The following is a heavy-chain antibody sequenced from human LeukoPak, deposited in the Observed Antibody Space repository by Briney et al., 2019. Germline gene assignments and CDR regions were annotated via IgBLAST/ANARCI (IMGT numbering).Heavy chain of an antibody. Sequence: GGSLRLSCAASGFTFSSYEMDWVRQAPGKGLEWVAVIPYDGSNKYYADSVKGRFTISRDNSKNTLYLQMNSLRAEDTAVYYCARDGIVVVTSPDYWGQGTLVTVSS. J-gene: IGHJ4*02. CDR2: IPYDGSNK. V-gene: IGHV3-30*04. CDR1: GFTFSSYE. CDR3: ARDGIVVVTSPDY. D-gene: IGHD3-22*01.